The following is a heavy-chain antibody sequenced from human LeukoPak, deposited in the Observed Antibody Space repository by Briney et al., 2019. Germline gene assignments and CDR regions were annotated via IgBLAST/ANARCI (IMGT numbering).Heavy chain of an antibody. Sequence: PGGSLRLSCAASGFTFSSYSMNWVRQAPGKGLEWVSYISSSSSTIYYADSVKGRFTISRDNAKNSPYLQMNSLRAEDTAVYYCARDPDYWGQGTLVTVSS. CDR2: ISSSSSTI. J-gene: IGHJ4*02. CDR3: ARDPDY. V-gene: IGHV3-48*01. CDR1: GFTFSSYS.